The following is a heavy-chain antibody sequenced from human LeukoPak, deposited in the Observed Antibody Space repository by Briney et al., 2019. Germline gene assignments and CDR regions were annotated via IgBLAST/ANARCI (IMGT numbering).Heavy chain of an antibody. Sequence: ASVTVSCKASVYIFTTYAMHWVRQAPGQRLEWMGWINAANGNTKLSQKFQDRITIIRDKSANTAYMELSSLRSEDTAVYYCARDRIGYEYYNGMDVWGQGTTVTVSS. D-gene: IGHD2/OR15-2a*01. CDR3: ARDRIGYEYYNGMDV. J-gene: IGHJ6*02. CDR1: VYIFTTYA. CDR2: INAANGNT. V-gene: IGHV1-3*01.